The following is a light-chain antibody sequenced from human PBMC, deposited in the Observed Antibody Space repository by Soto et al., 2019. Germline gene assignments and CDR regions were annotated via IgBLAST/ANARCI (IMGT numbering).Light chain of an antibody. CDR2: DVS. CDR1: SSDVGGYNF. J-gene: IGLJ1*01. CDR3: SSYTNTSTLYV. Sequence: QSVLTQPASVSGSPGQSITISCTGTSSDVGGYNFVSWYQKQPGKAPNLMIYDVSNRPSGVSNRFSGSKSGNTASLTISGIQAEDGADYYCSSYTNTSTLYVFGSRTKLTVL. V-gene: IGLV2-14*01.